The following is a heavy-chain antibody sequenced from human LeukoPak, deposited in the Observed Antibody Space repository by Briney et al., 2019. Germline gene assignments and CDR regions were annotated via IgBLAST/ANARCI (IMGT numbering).Heavy chain of an antibody. CDR2: IYTSGST. Sequence: SETLSLTCTVSGGYISIYYWSWIRQPAGKGLEWIGRIYTSGSTNYNPSLKSRVTMSVDTSKNRFSLKLRSVTAADAAVYYCARFLTTVTRTYFDYWGQGTLVTVSS. CDR1: GGYISIYY. V-gene: IGHV4-4*07. CDR3: ARFLTTVTRTYFDY. D-gene: IGHD4-17*01. J-gene: IGHJ4*02.